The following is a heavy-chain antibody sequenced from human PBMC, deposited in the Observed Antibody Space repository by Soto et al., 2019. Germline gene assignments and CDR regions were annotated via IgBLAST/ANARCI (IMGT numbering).Heavy chain of an antibody. CDR1: GGSISTNY. D-gene: IGHD4-17*01. CDR3: ARVTRYGDTGGLDP. CDR2: VYYTGST. J-gene: IGHJ5*02. V-gene: IGHV4-59*01. Sequence: PSETLSLTCTVSGGSISTNYWSWIRQPPGKGLEWIGFVYYTGSTNYNPSLKSRVTISVDTSKNQFSLKLSSVTAADTAVYYCARVTRYGDTGGLDPWGQEILVTVSS.